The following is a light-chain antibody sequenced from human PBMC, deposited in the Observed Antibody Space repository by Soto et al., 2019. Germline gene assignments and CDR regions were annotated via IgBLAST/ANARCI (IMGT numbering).Light chain of an antibody. CDR2: SAS. J-gene: IGKJ1*01. CDR1: QSISTD. V-gene: IGKV1-39*01. CDR3: QQRYSPPWT. Sequence: DIQMTQTPSSLSASVGDRVTITCRASQSISTDLNWYQQKPGKAREFLIYSASSLQSGVPSRFSGSGSGTDFTLTINRLQPEYFATYYCQQRYSPPWTCRQ.